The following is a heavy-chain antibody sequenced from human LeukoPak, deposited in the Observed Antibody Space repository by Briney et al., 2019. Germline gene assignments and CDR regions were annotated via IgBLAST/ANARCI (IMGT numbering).Heavy chain of an antibody. CDR1: GFTFSSYA. V-gene: IGHV3-23*01. CDR3: AKCTQLVRRPIDY. CDR2: VSGSGGST. Sequence: GGSLRLSCAASGFTFSSYAMSWVRQAPGKGLEWVSAVSGSGGSTYYADSVKGRFTISRDNSKNTLYLQMNSLRAEDTAVYYCAKCTQLVRRPIDYWGQGTLVTVSS. J-gene: IGHJ4*02. D-gene: IGHD6-13*01.